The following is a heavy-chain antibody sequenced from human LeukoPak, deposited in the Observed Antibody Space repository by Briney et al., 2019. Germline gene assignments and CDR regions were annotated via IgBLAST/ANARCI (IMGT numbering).Heavy chain of an antibody. CDR1: GLTVSSNY. CDR3: ARGLQGYYDSLTGYYRGRYYFDY. CDR2: IYSGDTT. Sequence: GGSLRLSCAASGLTVSSNYMSWVRQAPGKGLEWVSVIYSGDTTNYVDSVKGRFTIARDNSKNTVHLRMNSLRAEDTAVYYCARGLQGYYDSLTGYYRGRYYFDYWGQGTLVTVSS. J-gene: IGHJ4*02. D-gene: IGHD3-9*01. V-gene: IGHV3-53*01.